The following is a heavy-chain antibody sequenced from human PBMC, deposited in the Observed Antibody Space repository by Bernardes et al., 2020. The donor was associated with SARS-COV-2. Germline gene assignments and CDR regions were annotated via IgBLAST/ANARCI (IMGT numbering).Heavy chain of an antibody. CDR1: GFIFSSYW. CDR2: IKEDGSEK. D-gene: IGHD3-3*01. V-gene: IGHV3-7*03. Sequence: GGSLRLSCAASGFIFSSYWMTWVRQAPGKGLEWVANIKEDGSEKNYVDSVKGRFTISRDNAKDSLYLQMNSLRAEDTAVYYCARDFGGGESDYWGQGILVTVSS. CDR3: ARDFGGGESDY. J-gene: IGHJ4*02.